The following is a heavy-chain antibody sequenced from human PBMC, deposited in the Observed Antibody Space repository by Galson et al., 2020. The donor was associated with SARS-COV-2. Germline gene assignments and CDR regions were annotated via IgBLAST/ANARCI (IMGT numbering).Heavy chain of an antibody. Sequence: GGSLRLSCTASGFSFSSYAMHWVREAPGKKLEFVSSINYNGDSTSYTNSVKDRFTISRDNSKNTLFLQMGSLRPDDMAVYYCARGLGGSGGRYYFDYWGQGTLVTVSS. CDR1: GFSFSSYA. V-gene: IGHV3-64*01. CDR3: ARGLGGSGGRYYFDY. J-gene: IGHJ4*02. CDR2: INYNGDST. D-gene: IGHD2-15*01.